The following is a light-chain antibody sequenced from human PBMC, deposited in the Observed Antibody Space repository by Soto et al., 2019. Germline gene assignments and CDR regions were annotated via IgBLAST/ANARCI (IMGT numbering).Light chain of an antibody. J-gene: IGKJ2*01. CDR3: QQYNNWPYT. CDR1: QSVSSN. V-gene: IGKV3-15*01. CDR2: GAS. Sequence: EIVMTQSPVTLSVSPGERATLSCRASQSVSSNLAWYQQKPGQAPRLLIYGASTRATGVPARFSGSGSGTEFTLTISSLQSEDFAVYYCQQYNNWPYTFGQGTKLKIK.